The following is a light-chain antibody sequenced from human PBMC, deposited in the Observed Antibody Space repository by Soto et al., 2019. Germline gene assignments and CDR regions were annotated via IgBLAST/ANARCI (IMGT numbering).Light chain of an antibody. V-gene: IGLV1-40*01. J-gene: IGLJ3*02. CDR3: QSYDTSLSGAWV. Sequence: QSVLTQPPSVSGAPGQSITISCTGSPSNIGAGFDVHWYQQFPGTAPKLLIYGTTSRPSGVPDRFSGSQSGTSASLAITGLQAGDEADYCCQSYDTSLSGAWVFGGGTKLTVL. CDR1: PSNIGAGFD. CDR2: GTT.